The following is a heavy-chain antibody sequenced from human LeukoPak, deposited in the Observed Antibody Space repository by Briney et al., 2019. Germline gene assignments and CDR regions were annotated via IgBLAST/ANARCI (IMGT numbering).Heavy chain of an antibody. CDR2: IYSGGST. Sequence: GGSLRLSCAASGFTVSSNYMSWVRQAPGKGLEWVSVIYSGGSTYYADSEKGRFTISRDNSKNTLYLQMNSLRAEDTAVYYCARSIYDSSGLDAFDIWGQGTMVTVSS. D-gene: IGHD3-22*01. CDR3: ARSIYDSSGLDAFDI. J-gene: IGHJ3*02. CDR1: GFTVSSNY. V-gene: IGHV3-53*01.